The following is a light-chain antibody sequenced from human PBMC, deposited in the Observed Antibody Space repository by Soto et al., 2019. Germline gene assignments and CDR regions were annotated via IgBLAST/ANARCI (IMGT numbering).Light chain of an antibody. CDR3: LQHNSYPRN. CDR1: QGISNY. Sequence: DIQMTHSPSAMSASVGDRVTITCRARQGISNYLAWFQQKPGKVPERLIYAASRLQGGVPSRFSGSGAGTELTLKIISLQPEDFANYYCLQHNSYPRNFGQGTKGEIK. V-gene: IGKV1-17*03. CDR2: AAS. J-gene: IGKJ1*01.